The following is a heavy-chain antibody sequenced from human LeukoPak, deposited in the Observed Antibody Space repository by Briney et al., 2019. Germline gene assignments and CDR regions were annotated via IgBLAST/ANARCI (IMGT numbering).Heavy chain of an antibody. Sequence: ASVKVPCKASGYTFTSYDINWVRQATGQGLEWMGWMNPNSGNTGYAQKFQGRVTMTRNTSISTAYMELSSLRSEDTAVYYCARCYAGGFYDILTDWGQGTLVTVSS. D-gene: IGHD3-9*01. CDR3: ARCYAGGFYDILTD. CDR1: GYTFTSYD. V-gene: IGHV1-8*01. CDR2: MNPNSGNT. J-gene: IGHJ4*02.